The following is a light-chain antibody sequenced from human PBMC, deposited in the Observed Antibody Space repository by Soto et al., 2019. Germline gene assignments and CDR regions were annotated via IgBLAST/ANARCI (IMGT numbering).Light chain of an antibody. CDR1: QSISTW. CDR2: DAS. Sequence: DIQMTQSPSTLSASVGDRVTITYRASQSISTWLAWYQQKPGKAPQLLISDASSLESGVPSRFSGSGSGAEFTLTISSLQPDDFATYYCQQYNSYSLWTFGQGTKVEIK. J-gene: IGKJ1*01. CDR3: QQYNSYSLWT. V-gene: IGKV1-5*01.